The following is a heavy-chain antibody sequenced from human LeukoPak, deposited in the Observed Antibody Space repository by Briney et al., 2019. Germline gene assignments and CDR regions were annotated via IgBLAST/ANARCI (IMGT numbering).Heavy chain of an antibody. CDR3: ARGFRAFDF. J-gene: IGHJ3*01. CDR2: ISYDGSNK. V-gene: IGHV3-30*03. CDR1: GFTFSNYG. Sequence: GRSLRLSRAASGFTFSNYGIHWVRQAPGKGLEWVAGISYDGSNKYYADSVKGRFTISRDNTKNSLYLQMDSLRAEDTAVYYCARGFRAFDFWAQGTMVTVSS.